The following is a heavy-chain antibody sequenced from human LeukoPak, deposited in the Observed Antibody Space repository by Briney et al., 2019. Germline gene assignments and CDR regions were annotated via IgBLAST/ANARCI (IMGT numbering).Heavy chain of an antibody. CDR3: ARDVSAVGGLERPATLGY. Sequence: GGSLRLSCAASGFTFSSYGMHWVRQAPGKGLEWVAVISYDGSKKYYADYVKGRFTISRDKSKNTLYLQMNSLRPEDTAVYYCARDVSAVGGLERPATLGYWGQGTLVTVSS. CDR1: GFTFSSYG. CDR2: ISYDGSKK. J-gene: IGHJ4*02. V-gene: IGHV3-30*03. D-gene: IGHD1-1*01.